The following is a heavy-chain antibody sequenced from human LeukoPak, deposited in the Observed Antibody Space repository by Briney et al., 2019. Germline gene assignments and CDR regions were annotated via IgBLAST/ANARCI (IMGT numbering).Heavy chain of an antibody. J-gene: IGHJ4*02. D-gene: IGHD5-18*01. Sequence: GGSLRLSCAASGFTFSSYWMHWVRQAPGKGLVWVSRINSEGTSTSYADSVKGRFTISRDNAENTLYLQMNSLRAEDTAVYYCAKVDRYTYGYVDYWGQGTLVTVSS. CDR1: GFTFSSYW. CDR2: INSEGTST. CDR3: AKVDRYTYGYVDY. V-gene: IGHV3-74*01.